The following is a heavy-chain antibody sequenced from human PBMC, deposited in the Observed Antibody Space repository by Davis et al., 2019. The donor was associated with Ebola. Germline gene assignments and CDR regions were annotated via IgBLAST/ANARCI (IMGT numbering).Heavy chain of an antibody. CDR3: ARNSDYGGNDVFDI. V-gene: IGHV4-59*01. CDR2: IFYSGST. J-gene: IGHJ3*02. CDR1: GDSIKTYL. D-gene: IGHD4-23*01. Sequence: MPSETLSLTCTVPGDSIKTYLWSWIRQPPGKGLEWIGYIFYSGSTTYNPSLKSRVTMSIDTSKKQFSLKVNSVTPADTAVYYCARNSDYGGNDVFDIWGQGTMVTVSS.